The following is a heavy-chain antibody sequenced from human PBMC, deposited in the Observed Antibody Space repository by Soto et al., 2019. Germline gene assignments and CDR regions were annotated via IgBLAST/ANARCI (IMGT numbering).Heavy chain of an antibody. J-gene: IGHJ5*02. D-gene: IGHD6-13*01. V-gene: IGHV4-39*02. CDR2: IYYSGST. CDR3: ARDSSSWYWFDP. Sequence: PSETLSLTCTVSGGSISSSSYYWGWIRQPPGKGLEWIGSIYYSGSTYYNPSLKSRVTISVDTSKNQFSLKLSSVTAADTAVYYCARDSSSWYWFDPWGQGTLVTVSS. CDR1: GGSISSSSYY.